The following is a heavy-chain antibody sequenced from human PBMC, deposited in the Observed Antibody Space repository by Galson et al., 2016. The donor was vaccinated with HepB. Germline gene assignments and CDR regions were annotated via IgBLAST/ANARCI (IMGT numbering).Heavy chain of an antibody. D-gene: IGHD2/OR15-2a*01. CDR1: GFTVSDNY. V-gene: IGHV3-53*01. Sequence: SLRLSCAASGFTVSDNYMSWVRQAPGKGLDWVSVIYSGGTTYYTDSVKGRFTISRDNPKNTLYLQMNSLRAEDTAVYYCARGLSMATPFDYRGQGTLVTVSS. CDR3: ARGLSMATPFDY. J-gene: IGHJ4*02. CDR2: IYSGGTT.